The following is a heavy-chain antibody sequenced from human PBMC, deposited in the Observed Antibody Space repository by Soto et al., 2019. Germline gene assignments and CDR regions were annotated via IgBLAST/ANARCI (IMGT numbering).Heavy chain of an antibody. CDR3: AKDCCSYILTGYQNWFDP. J-gene: IGHJ5*02. D-gene: IGHD3-9*01. V-gene: IGHV3-23*01. CDR1: GFTFSSYA. CDR2: ISGSGDST. Sequence: LRLSCAASGFTFSSYAMGWGRQAPGKGLEWVSAISGSGDSTYYADSVKGRFTISRDNSKNTVYLQLNSLRAEDTAVYYCAKDCCSYILTGYQNWFDPWGQGTLVTVSS.